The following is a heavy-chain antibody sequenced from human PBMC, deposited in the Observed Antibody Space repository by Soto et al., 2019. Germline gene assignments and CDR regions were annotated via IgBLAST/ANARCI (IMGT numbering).Heavy chain of an antibody. Sequence: SETVSHSCTVSGGSISSDYWSWIRPPPGKGLEWIGYIYYSGSTNYNPSLKSRVTISVDTSKNQFSLKLSSVTAADTAVYYCARDTADCSGRSCRVGDAFDIWGQGTMVTVSS. V-gene: IGHV4-59*01. J-gene: IGHJ3*02. D-gene: IGHD2-15*01. CDR1: GGSISSDY. CDR3: ARDTADCSGRSCRVGDAFDI. CDR2: IYYSGST.